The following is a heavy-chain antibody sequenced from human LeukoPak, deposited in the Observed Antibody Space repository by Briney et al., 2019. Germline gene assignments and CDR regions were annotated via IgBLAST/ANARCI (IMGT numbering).Heavy chain of an antibody. CDR1: GFTFSSYA. Sequence: GGSLRLSCAASGFTFSSYAMHWVRQAPGKGLEWVAVISYDGSNKYYADSVKGRFAISRDNSENTLYLQMNSLGAEDTAVYYCARDLGNWGQGTLVTVSS. V-gene: IGHV3-30*01. D-gene: IGHD7-27*01. CDR3: ARDLGN. CDR2: ISYDGSNK. J-gene: IGHJ4*02.